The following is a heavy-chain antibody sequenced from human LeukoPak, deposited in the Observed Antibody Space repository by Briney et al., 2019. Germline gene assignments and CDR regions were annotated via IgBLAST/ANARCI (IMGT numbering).Heavy chain of an antibody. J-gene: IGHJ4*02. CDR1: GFTFSSHA. V-gene: IGHV3-30-3*01. CDR2: ISYDGSNK. Sequence: GGSLRLSCAASGFTFSSHAMHWVRQAPGKGLEWVAVISYDGSNKYYADSVKGRFTISRDNSKNTLYLQMNSLRAEDTAVYYCARDLIAAAGTYFDYWGQGTLVTVSS. CDR3: ARDLIAAAGTYFDY. D-gene: IGHD6-13*01.